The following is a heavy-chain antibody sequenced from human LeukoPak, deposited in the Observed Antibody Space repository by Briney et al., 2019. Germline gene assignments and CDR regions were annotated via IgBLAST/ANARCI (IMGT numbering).Heavy chain of an antibody. Sequence: GESLKISCKGSGYSFTSYWIGWVRQMPGKGLEWMGIIYPGDSDIRYSPSFQGQVTISADKSISTAYLQWSSLKASDTAMYYCARQYSSGWYEIGAFDIWGQGTMVTASS. V-gene: IGHV5-51*01. D-gene: IGHD6-19*01. CDR3: ARQYSSGWYEIGAFDI. CDR1: GYSFTSYW. CDR2: IYPGDSDI. J-gene: IGHJ3*02.